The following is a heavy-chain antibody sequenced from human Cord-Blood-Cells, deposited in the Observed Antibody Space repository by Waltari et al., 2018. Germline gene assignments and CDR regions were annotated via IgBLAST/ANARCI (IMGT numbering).Heavy chain of an antibody. CDR3: ARGRDYYDSSGYYPFDY. D-gene: IGHD3-22*01. V-gene: IGHV1-69*01. CDR1: GGTFSSYA. J-gene: IGHJ4*02. Sequence: QVQLVQSGAEVKKPGSSVKVSCKASGGTFSSYAISWVRQAPGQGLEWMGGTIPSFGTANYEQKFQGRGTITADESTSTAYMELSSLRSEDTAVYYCARGRDYYDSSGYYPFDYWGQGTLVTVSS. CDR2: TIPSFGTA.